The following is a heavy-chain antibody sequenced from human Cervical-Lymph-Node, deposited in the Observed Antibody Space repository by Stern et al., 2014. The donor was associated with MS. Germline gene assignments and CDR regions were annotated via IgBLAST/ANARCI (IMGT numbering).Heavy chain of an antibody. CDR3: ARHQTDYKGRDYYYYGMDV. V-gene: IGHV5-51*01. D-gene: IGHD4-11*01. J-gene: IGHJ6*02. CDR2: IYPGDSDT. CDR1: GYSFTSHW. Sequence: VQLVESGAEVKKPGESLKISCKGSGYSFTSHWIGWVRQMPGKGLEWMGMIYPGDSDTRYSPSFQGQGTISADKSISPAYLQWSSLKASDTAIYYCARHQTDYKGRDYYYYGMDVWGQGTTVTVSS.